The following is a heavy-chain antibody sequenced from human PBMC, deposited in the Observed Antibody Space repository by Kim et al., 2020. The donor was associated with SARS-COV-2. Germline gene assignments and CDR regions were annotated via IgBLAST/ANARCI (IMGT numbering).Heavy chain of an antibody. Sequence: ASVKVPCKASGYTFTSYGLSWVRQAPGQGLEWMGWISAYNGNTNDAQKGQGRVTLTADTSTNTAYMELRSLKSDDTAVYYCARESNNWNDGGWFDPWGQGTLVTVSS. J-gene: IGHJ5*02. V-gene: IGHV1-18*01. CDR2: ISAYNGNT. CDR1: GYTFTSYG. CDR3: ARESNNWNDGGWFDP. D-gene: IGHD1-20*01.